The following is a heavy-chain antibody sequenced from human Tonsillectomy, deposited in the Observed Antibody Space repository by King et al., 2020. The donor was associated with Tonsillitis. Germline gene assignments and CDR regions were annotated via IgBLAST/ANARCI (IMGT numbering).Heavy chain of an antibody. CDR1: GFTFSNYG. D-gene: IGHD3-16*01. J-gene: IGHJ2*01. V-gene: IGHV3-30*18. CDR3: AKDGIGLSDWYFEL. CDR2: IAYDASYE. Sequence: HVQLVESGGGVVQPGRSLRLSCAASGFTFSNYGMHWLRQAPGKGLEWVALIAYDASYENYADSVKGRFAISRDNSKNTLHLEMHSLRVEDTAVYYCAKDGIGLSDWYFELWGRGTLVTVSS.